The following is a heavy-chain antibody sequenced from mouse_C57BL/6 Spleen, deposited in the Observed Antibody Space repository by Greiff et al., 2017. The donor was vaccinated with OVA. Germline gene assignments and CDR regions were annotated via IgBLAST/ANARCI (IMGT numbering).Heavy chain of an antibody. CDR1: GFTFSDYY. CDR2: ISNGGGST. CDR3: ARELGRDWYVDV. Sequence: EVKLVESGGGLVQPGGSLKLSCAASGFTFSDYYMYWVRQTPEKRLEWVAYISNGGGSTYYPDTVKGRFTISRDNAKNTLYLQMSRLKSEDTAMYYCARELGRDWYVDVWGTGTTVTVSS. V-gene: IGHV5-12*01. J-gene: IGHJ1*03. D-gene: IGHD4-1*01.